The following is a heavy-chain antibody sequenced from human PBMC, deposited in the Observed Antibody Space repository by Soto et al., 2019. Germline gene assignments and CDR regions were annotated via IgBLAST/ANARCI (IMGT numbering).Heavy chain of an antibody. V-gene: IGHV3-7*03. D-gene: IGHD1-26*01. CDR1: GFTFSSFW. Sequence: PGGSLRLSCAASGFTFSSFWMSWVRRAPGKGLEWVANTKQDGSDKNYVDSVKGRFTISRDNAKNSLYLQMNSLRVEDTAMYYCARDVSGKLGHDSWGQGTLVTVSS. CDR2: TKQDGSDK. J-gene: IGHJ4*02. CDR3: ARDVSGKLGHDS.